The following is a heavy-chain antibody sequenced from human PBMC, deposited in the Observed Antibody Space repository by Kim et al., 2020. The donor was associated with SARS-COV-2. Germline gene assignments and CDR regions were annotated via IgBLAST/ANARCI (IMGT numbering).Heavy chain of an antibody. J-gene: IGHJ4*02. CDR3: VRHSGIAAAGKLYDY. Sequence: PSHKGRVTISVATSKNQFSLKLSSVTAADTAVYYCVRHSGIAAAGKLYDYWGQGTLVTVSS. V-gene: IGHV4-59*08. D-gene: IGHD6-13*01.